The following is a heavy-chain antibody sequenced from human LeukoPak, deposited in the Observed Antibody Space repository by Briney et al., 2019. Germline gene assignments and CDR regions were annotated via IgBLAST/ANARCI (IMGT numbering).Heavy chain of an antibody. D-gene: IGHD2-8*01. CDR3: ARGLVYATFDY. CDR2: INHSGST. J-gene: IGHJ4*02. V-gene: IGHV4-34*01. Sequence: PSETLSLTCAVYGGSFSGYYWSWIRQPPGKGLEWIGEINHSGSTNYNPSLKSRVTISVDTSKNQFSLKLSSVTAADTAVYYCARGLVYATFDYWGQGTLVTVSS. CDR1: GGSFSGYY.